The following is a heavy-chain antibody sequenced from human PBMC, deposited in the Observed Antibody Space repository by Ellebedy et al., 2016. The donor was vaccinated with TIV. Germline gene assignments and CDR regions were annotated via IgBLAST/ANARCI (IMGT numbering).Heavy chain of an antibody. Sequence: GESLKISCAASGLTFSRYGMHWIRQAPDTGLEWVAVIWYDGSIKYLADSVKGRFTISRDNAKNSLYLQMNSLRAEDTAVYYCARDDWGPAGPWGQGTLVTVSS. J-gene: IGHJ5*02. D-gene: IGHD3-9*01. V-gene: IGHV3-33*01. CDR3: ARDDWGPAGP. CDR1: GLTFSRYG. CDR2: IWYDGSIK.